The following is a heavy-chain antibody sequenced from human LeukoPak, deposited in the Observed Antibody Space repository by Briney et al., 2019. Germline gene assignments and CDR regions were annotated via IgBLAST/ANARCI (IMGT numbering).Heavy chain of an antibody. J-gene: IGHJ4*02. V-gene: IGHV1-2*02. D-gene: IGHD5-12*01. CDR1: GYTFIDYY. Sequence: ASVKVSCKTSGYTFIDYYVHWVRKAPGQGLEWLGWINPNSGGTSNAQMLQGRVTMTRDTSISTAYMELSRLRSDDTAVYYCARDLYSGYDPAGYWGQGTLVTVSS. CDR2: INPNSGGT. CDR3: ARDLYSGYDPAGY.